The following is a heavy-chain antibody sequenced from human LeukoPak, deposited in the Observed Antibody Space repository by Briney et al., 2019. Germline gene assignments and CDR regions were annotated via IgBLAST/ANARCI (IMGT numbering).Heavy chain of an antibody. V-gene: IGHV3-66*01. Sequence: GGSLRLSCAASGFTVSSNYMSWVRQAPGKGLEWVSVIYSGGSTYYADSVKGRFTISRDNSKNTLYLQMNSLRAEDTAVYYCVRYSGTWYAFDYWGQGTLVTVSS. CDR1: GFTVSSNY. CDR3: VRYSGTWYAFDY. CDR2: IYSGGST. J-gene: IGHJ4*02. D-gene: IGHD6-13*01.